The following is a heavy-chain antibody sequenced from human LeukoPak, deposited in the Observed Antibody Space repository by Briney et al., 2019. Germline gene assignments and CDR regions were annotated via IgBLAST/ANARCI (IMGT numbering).Heavy chain of an antibody. J-gene: IGHJ6*03. Sequence: SETLSLTCTVSGGSISSGSYYWSWIRQPAGKGLEWIGRIYTSGSTNYNPSLKSRVTISVDTSKNQFSLKLSSVTAADTAVYYCARGYYGSGKGSGYYYMDVWGKGTTVTISS. D-gene: IGHD3-10*01. CDR3: ARGYYGSGKGSGYYYMDV. CDR2: IYTSGST. CDR1: GGSISSGSYY. V-gene: IGHV4-61*02.